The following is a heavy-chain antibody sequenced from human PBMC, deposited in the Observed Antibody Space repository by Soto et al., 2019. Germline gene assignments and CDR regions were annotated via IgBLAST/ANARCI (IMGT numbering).Heavy chain of an antibody. CDR3: TRQSSGWYRDGYYYYGMDV. Sequence: GGSLRLSCAASGFTFSNAWMSWVRQALGKGLEWVGRIKSKTDGGTTDYAAPVKGRFTISRDDSKNTLYLQMNSLKTEDTAVYYCTRQSSGWYRDGYYYYGMDVWGQGTTVTVSS. J-gene: IGHJ6*02. V-gene: IGHV3-15*01. D-gene: IGHD6-19*01. CDR1: GFTFSNAW. CDR2: IKSKTDGGTT.